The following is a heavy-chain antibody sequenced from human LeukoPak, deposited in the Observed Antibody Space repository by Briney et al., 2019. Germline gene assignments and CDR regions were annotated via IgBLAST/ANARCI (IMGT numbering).Heavy chain of an antibody. CDR3: AKGPNYFDS. CDR2: MNSDGSAT. J-gene: IGHJ4*02. V-gene: IGHV3-74*01. Sequence: GGSLRLSCAASGFTFSSYGMHWVRQAPGKGLVWVTRMNSDGSATYYADSVQGRFTISRDNAKNTLYLQMNSLRAEDTAMYFCAKGPNYFDSWGQGTLVTVSS. CDR1: GFTFSSYG.